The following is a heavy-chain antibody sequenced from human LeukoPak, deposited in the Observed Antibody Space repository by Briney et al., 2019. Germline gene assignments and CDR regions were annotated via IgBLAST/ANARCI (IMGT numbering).Heavy chain of an antibody. CDR2: INHSGST. D-gene: IGHD1-26*01. CDR1: GGSFSGYY. V-gene: IGHV4-34*01. CDR3: RCGRYREWELLQSDYYYGMDV. J-gene: IGHJ6*02. Sequence: SETLSLTCAVYGGSFSGYYWSWIRQPPGKGLEWIGEINHSGSTNYNPSLKSRVTISVDTSKNQFSLKLSSVTAADTAVYYCRCGRYREWELLQSDYYYGMDVWGQGTTVTVSS.